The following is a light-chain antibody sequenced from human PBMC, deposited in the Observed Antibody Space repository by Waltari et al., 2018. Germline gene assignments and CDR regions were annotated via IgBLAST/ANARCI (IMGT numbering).Light chain of an antibody. V-gene: IGKV2-28*01. CDR2: LGS. CDR3: MQSLDIPLT. J-gene: IGKJ4*01. CDR1: QSLLYSNGYNY. Sequence: DFVLTQSPLSLPVTPGEPASISCRSSQSLLYSNGYNYLDWYLQKPGQSPQLLIYLGSNRASGVPDRFSGSGSGTDFTLKISRVEAEDVGVYYCMQSLDIPLTFGGGTRVEIK.